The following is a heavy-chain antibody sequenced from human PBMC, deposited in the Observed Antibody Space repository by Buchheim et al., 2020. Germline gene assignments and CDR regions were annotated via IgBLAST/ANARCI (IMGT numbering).Heavy chain of an antibody. Sequence: QVQLVESGGGVVQPGRSLRLSCAASGFIFSSFVMHWVRQAPGKGLEWLAVISYDGDNKYYADSVKGRFTISRDKRTLYLQRNSLTGEDTAIYYCAREGFAGFSLDYWGQGTL. J-gene: IGHJ4*02. CDR3: AREGFAGFSLDY. CDR2: ISYDGDNK. CDR1: GFIFSSFV. V-gene: IGHV3-30*04. D-gene: IGHD3-9*01.